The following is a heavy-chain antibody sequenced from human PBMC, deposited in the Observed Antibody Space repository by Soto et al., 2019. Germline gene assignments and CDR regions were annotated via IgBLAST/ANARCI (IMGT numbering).Heavy chain of an antibody. J-gene: IGHJ5*02. CDR3: ARVRCGYCSSTSCDEGCWFDP. CDR2: ISAYNGNT. CDR1: GYTFTSYG. D-gene: IGHD2-2*01. Sequence: ASVKVFCKASGYTFTSYGISWVRQAPGQGLEWMGWISAYNGNTNYAQKLQGRVTMTTDTSTSTAYMELRSLRSDDTAVYYCARVRCGYCSSTSCDEGCWFDPWGQGTLVTVSS. V-gene: IGHV1-18*01.